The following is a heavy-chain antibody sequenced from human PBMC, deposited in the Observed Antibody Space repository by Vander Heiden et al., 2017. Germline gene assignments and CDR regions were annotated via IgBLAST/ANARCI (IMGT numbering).Heavy chain of an antibody. Sequence: EVQLVESGGGLVKPGGSLRLSWAASGFTFSNAWVNWVRQAPGKGLEWVGRIKSKTDGGTTDYAAPVKGRFTISRDDSKNTLYLQMNSLKTEDTAVYYCTTDPITMIVVAYWGQGTLVTVSS. J-gene: IGHJ4*02. V-gene: IGHV3-15*07. CDR3: TTDPITMIVVAY. CDR2: IKSKTDGGTT. CDR1: GFTFSNAW. D-gene: IGHD3-22*01.